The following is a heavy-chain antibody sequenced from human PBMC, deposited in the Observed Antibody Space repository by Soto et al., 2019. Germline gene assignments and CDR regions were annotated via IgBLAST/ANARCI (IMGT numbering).Heavy chain of an antibody. J-gene: IGHJ4*02. V-gene: IGHV3-30-3*01. CDR3: ARGDSGCPLGSCDY. D-gene: IGHD3-22*01. CDR1: GFSFNSFA. CDR2: ISFDGSSK. Sequence: QVQLVESGGGVVQPGRSLRLSCAVSGFSFNSFAMHWVRQAPGKGLEWVAGISFDGSSKYYADSVKGRFTICRDNSRNTLALQMKSLRGDDTAVYYCARGDSGCPLGSCDYWGQGPLVTVSS.